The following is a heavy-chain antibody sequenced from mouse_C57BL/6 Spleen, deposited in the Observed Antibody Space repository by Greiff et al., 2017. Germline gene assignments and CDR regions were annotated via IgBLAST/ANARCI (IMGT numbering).Heavy chain of an antibody. CDR3: ARNYYGSSYVEGYYAMDY. V-gene: IGHV2-2*01. CDR1: GFSLTSYG. CDR2: VWSGGST. J-gene: IGHJ4*01. D-gene: IGHD1-1*01. Sequence: VQLVESGPGLVQPSQSLSITCTVSGFSLTSYGVHWVRQSPGKGLEWLGVVWSGGSTDYNAAFISRLSISKDNSKSQVFFKMNSLQADDTAIYYCARNYYGSSYVEGYYAMDYWGQGTSVTVSS.